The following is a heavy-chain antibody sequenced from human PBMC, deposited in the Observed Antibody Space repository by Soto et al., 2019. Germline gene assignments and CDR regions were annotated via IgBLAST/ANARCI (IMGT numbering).Heavy chain of an antibody. CDR3: ARLSYPQYYYDSSGYYYAYFDY. Sequence: PGESLKISCKGSGYSFTSYWIGWVRQMPGKGLEWMGIIYPGDSDTRYSPSFQGQVTISADKSISTAYLQWSSLKASDTAMYYCARLSYPQYYYDSSGYYYAYFDYWGQGTLVTVSS. CDR2: IYPGDSDT. D-gene: IGHD3-22*01. J-gene: IGHJ4*02. CDR1: GYSFTSYW. V-gene: IGHV5-51*01.